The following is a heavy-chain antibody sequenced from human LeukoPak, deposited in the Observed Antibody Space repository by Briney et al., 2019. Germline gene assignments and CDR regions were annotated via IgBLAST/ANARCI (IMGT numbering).Heavy chain of an antibody. J-gene: IGHJ5*02. CDR2: IYYSGST. V-gene: IGHV4-61*01. CDR1: GGSVSSGSYY. CDR3: ARASGYSYGDPYDP. Sequence: SETLSLTCTVSGGSVSSGSYYWSWIRQPPGKGLEWIGCIYYSGSTNYNPSLKSRVTISVDTSKNQFSLKLSSVTAADTAVYYCARASGYSYGDPYDPWGQGTLVTVSS. D-gene: IGHD5-18*01.